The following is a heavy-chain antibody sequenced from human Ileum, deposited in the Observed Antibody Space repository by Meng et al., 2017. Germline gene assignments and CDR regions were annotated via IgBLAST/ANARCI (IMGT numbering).Heavy chain of an antibody. V-gene: IGHV4-4*02. J-gene: IGHJ4*02. Sequence: QGQLEESRPGLVKPSGTLSLTSAVSGDSISTNWWNWVRQPPGKGLEWIGEIYHSGAFNYNPSLRSRVTISVDKSKNQLSLKLGSLTAADTAVYYCARGAIGTRPFDYWGQGTLVTVSS. D-gene: IGHD2-21*01. CDR1: GDSISTNW. CDR3: ARGAIGTRPFDY. CDR2: IYHSGAF.